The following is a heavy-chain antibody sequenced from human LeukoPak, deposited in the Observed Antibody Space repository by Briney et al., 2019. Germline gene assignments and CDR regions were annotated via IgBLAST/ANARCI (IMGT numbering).Heavy chain of an antibody. V-gene: IGHV3-7*01. CDR2: IKQDGSEK. CDR1: GFTFSSYW. Sequence: GGSLRLSCAASGFTFSSYWMSWVRQAPGKGLEWVANIKQDGSEKYYVDSVKGRFTISRDNAKNSLYLQMNSLRAEDTAVYYCARLPRGYCSSTSCYPNGAFDIWGQGTMVTVSS. D-gene: IGHD2-2*01. CDR3: ARLPRGYCSSTSCYPNGAFDI. J-gene: IGHJ3*02.